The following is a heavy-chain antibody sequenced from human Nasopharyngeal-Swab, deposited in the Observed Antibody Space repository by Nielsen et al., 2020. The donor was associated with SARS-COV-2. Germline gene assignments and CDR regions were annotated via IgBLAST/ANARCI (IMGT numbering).Heavy chain of an antibody. D-gene: IGHD6-13*01. CDR2: IDPSDSYT. J-gene: IGHJ5*02. CDR3: ARQAAAAPYGWFDP. Sequence: VRQMPGKGLEWMGRIDPSDSYTNYGPSFQGHVTISADKSISTAYLQWSSLKASDTAMYYCARQAAAAPYGWFDPWGQGTLVTVSS. V-gene: IGHV5-10-1*01.